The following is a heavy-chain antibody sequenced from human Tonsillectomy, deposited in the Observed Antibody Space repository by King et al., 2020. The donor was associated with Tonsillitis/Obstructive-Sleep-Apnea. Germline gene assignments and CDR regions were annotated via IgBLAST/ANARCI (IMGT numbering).Heavy chain of an antibody. Sequence: QLVQSGAEVKKPGASVKVSCKASGYTFTTYGISWVRQAPGQGLEWMGWISAYNGDTNYAQKLQGRVTMTTDTSTRTAYMELRSLGSDDTAVYYCARDSLSHYFDGRTYYTFDSWGXXTLVTVSS. J-gene: IGHJ4*02. V-gene: IGHV1-18*01. CDR3: ARDSLSHYFDGRTYYTFDS. CDR1: GYTFTTYG. D-gene: IGHD3-22*01. CDR2: ISAYNGDT.